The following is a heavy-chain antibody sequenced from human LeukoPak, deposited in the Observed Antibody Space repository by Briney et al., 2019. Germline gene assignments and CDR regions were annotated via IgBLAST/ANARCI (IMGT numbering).Heavy chain of an antibody. J-gene: IGHJ3*02. CDR2: IKQDGSEK. V-gene: IGHV3-7*01. CDR3: ARDGTSDAFDI. CDR1: GFNFNTYW. Sequence: PGGSLRLSCVAPGFNFNTYWMSWVRQAPGKGLEWVANIKQDGSEKYYVDSVKGRFTISRDNAKNSLYLQMNSLRAEDTAVYYCARDGTSDAFDIWGQGTMVTVSS.